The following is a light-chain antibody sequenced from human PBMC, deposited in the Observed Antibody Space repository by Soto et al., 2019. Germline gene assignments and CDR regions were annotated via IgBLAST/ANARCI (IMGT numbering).Light chain of an antibody. Sequence: EIVLTQSTATLSLSPGERATLSCRASQSVSSSYLAWYQQKPGQAPRLLIYGASSRATGIPDRFSGSGSGTDFTLTISRLEPEDFAVYYCQQYGSSSWTFGQGTKVDIK. CDR2: GAS. J-gene: IGKJ1*01. CDR1: QSVSSSY. CDR3: QQYGSSSWT. V-gene: IGKV3-20*01.